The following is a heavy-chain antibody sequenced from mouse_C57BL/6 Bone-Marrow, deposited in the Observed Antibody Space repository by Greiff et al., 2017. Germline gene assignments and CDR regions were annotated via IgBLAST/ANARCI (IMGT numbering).Heavy chain of an antibody. V-gene: IGHV1-76*01. CDR2: IYPGSGNT. CDR3: AGGRYAIDY. Sequence: VQLQQSGAELVRPGASVKLSCKASGYTFTDYYIHWVKQRPGQGLEWIARIYPGSGNTYYNEKFKGKATLTAEKSSSTAYMQLSSLTSEDSAVYFCAGGRYAIDYGGQGTSVTVSA. CDR1: GYTFTDYY. J-gene: IGHJ4*01.